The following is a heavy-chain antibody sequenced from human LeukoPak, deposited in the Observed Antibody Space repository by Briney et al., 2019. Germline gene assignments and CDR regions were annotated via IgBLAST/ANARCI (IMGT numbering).Heavy chain of an antibody. D-gene: IGHD6-19*01. V-gene: IGHV4-4*02. J-gene: IGHJ4*02. CDR2: IYYSGST. CDR3: ARGLSSSGWYRKTDY. Sequence: SETLSLTCAVSGGSISSSNWWSWVRQPPGKGLEWIGYIYYSGSTDYNPSLKSRVTISVDTSKNQFSLQLSSVTAADTAVYYCARGLSSSGWYRKTDYWGQGTLVTVSS. CDR1: GGSISSSNW.